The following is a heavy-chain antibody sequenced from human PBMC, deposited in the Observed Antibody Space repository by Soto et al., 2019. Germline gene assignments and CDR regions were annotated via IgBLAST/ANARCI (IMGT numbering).Heavy chain of an antibody. CDR3: AKDMWELLLEYYYYGMDV. J-gene: IGHJ6*02. CDR1: GFTFSSYA. Sequence: EVQLLESGGGLVQPGGSLRLSCAASGFTFSSYAMSWVRQAPGKGLEWVSAISGSGGSTYYADSVKGRFTISRDNXKXTXYLQMNSLRAEDTAVYYCAKDMWELLLEYYYYGMDVWGQGTTVTVSS. CDR2: ISGSGGST. D-gene: IGHD1-26*01. V-gene: IGHV3-23*01.